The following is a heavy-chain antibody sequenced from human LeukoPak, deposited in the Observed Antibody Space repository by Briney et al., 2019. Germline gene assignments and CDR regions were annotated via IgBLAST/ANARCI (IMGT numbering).Heavy chain of an antibody. CDR2: ISYDGSNK. CDR1: GFTFSSYG. D-gene: IGHD6-13*01. J-gene: IGHJ4*02. CDR3: AKPLYSGIDY. V-gene: IGHV3-30*18. Sequence: SGGSLRPSCAASGFTFSSYGMHWVRQAPGKGLEWVAVISYDGSNKYYADSVKGRFTISRDNSKNTLYLQMNSLRAEDTAVYYCAKPLYSGIDYWGQGTLVTVSS.